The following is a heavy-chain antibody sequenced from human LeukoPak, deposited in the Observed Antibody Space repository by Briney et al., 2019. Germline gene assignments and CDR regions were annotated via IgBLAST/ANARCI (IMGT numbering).Heavy chain of an antibody. CDR3: ARSSHYDILTGYSEEDAFDI. D-gene: IGHD3-9*01. Sequence: GGSLRLSCAASGFTVSSNYMSWVRQAPGKGLEWVSVIYSGGSTDYADSVKGRFTISRDNSRNTLYLQMNSLRVEDTAVYYCARSSHYDILTGYSEEDAFDIWGQGTMVTVSS. CDR2: IYSGGST. V-gene: IGHV3-53*01. J-gene: IGHJ3*02. CDR1: GFTVSSNY.